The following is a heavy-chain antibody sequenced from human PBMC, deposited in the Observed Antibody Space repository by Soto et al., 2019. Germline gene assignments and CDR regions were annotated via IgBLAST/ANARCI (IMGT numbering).Heavy chain of an antibody. D-gene: IGHD3-22*01. CDR1: GASRSSGGYY. CDR3: ARDRYGDYYAY. CDR2: IYFDGMT. V-gene: IGHV4-31*03. J-gene: IGHJ4*02. Sequence: QVQLLESGPGLVKPSQTLSLSCIVSGASRSSGGYYWNWIRQHPGKGLEWIGYIYFDGMTYYNPSLESRVTMSIDASKNQFSLHLSSVTAADTAVYYCARDRYGDYYAYWGQGILVTVSS.